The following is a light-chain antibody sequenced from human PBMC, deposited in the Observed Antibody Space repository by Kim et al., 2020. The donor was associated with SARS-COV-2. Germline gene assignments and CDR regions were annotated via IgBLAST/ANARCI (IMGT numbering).Light chain of an antibody. CDR1: QSLDSW. V-gene: IGKV1-5*03. J-gene: IGKJ1*01. Sequence: DIQMTQSPSTLSASVGDRVTITCRASQSLDSWVAWYQQKPGKAPRLLIFWISSLDKGVPTRFSGNESGTEFTLTIDSLQPEDFATYFCQQYSTFPWTFGQGTKVDIK. CDR2: WIS. CDR3: QQYSTFPWT.